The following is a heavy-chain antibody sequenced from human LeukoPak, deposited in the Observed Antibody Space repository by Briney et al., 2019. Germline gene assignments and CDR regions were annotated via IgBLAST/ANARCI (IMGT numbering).Heavy chain of an antibody. J-gene: IGHJ5*02. Sequence: ASVKVSCKASGYTFTSYDINWVRQATGQGLEWMGWMNPNSGNTGYAQKFQGRVTITRNTSISTAYMELSSLRSENTAVYYCARTRSGYYPMDPWGQGTLVTVSS. V-gene: IGHV1-8*03. CDR3: ARTRSGYYPMDP. D-gene: IGHD3-22*01. CDR2: MNPNSGNT. CDR1: GYTFTSYD.